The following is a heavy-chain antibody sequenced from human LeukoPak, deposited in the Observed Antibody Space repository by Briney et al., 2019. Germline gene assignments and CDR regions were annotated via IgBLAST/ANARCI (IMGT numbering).Heavy chain of an antibody. D-gene: IGHD1-14*01. CDR1: GYPFTTYD. CDR2: MNPSSGYT. Sequence: ASVRVSCKASGYPFTTYDINWGRKATGQGLEWRGWMNPSSGYTGYSQKFQGRVTMTRNTSITTAYMELRRLRSEDTAVYYCARISDHNWSFALWGRGTLVTVSS. CDR3: ARISDHNWSFAL. V-gene: IGHV1-8*01. J-gene: IGHJ2*01.